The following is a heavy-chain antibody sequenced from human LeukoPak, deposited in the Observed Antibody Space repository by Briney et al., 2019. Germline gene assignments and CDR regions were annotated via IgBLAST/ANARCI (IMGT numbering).Heavy chain of an antibody. CDR3: AKDRDDSSGYLFDY. V-gene: IGHV3-30*18. D-gene: IGHD3-22*01. CDR1: GFTFSSYG. CDR2: ISYDGSNK. J-gene: IGHJ4*02. Sequence: PGGSLRLSCAASGFTFSSYGMHWVRQAPGKGLEWVAVISYDGSNKYYADSVKGRFTISRDNSKNTLYLQMNSLRAEDTAVYYCAKDRDDSSGYLFDYWGQGTLVTVSS.